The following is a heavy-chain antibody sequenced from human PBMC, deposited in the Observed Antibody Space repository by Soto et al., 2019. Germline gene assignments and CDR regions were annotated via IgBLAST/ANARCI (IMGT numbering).Heavy chain of an antibody. CDR2: ISGSGGNT. CDR3: PNPGGAHGSGSYLPCDY. V-gene: IGHV3-23*01. CDR1: GFTFSDYG. Sequence: PGGSLRLSCAASGFTFSDYGMSWVRRSPGKGLEWVSSISGSGGNTYYADSVKGRFTISRDNSKSTLYLQMNSLRAEDTAVYYFPNPGGAHGSGSYLPCDYRGQGTLVSVCS. J-gene: IGHJ4*02. D-gene: IGHD3-10*01.